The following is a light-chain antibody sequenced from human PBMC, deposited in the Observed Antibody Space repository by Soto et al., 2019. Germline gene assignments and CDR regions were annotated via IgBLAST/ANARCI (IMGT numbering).Light chain of an antibody. J-gene: IGKJ3*01. CDR1: QSVIHSSNGNNY. CDR3: QKYQSLPFT. CDR2: LSS. V-gene: IGKV4-1*01. Sequence: IEMTQSPDSLSVSLGERPTTNCRSSQSVIHSSNGNNYISWYQQKPGQPPKLLTYLSSTRESGVPHRFIGGGSGADFPLTASSLQVEDVAVYYGQKYQSLPFTFGPGTTVHIK.